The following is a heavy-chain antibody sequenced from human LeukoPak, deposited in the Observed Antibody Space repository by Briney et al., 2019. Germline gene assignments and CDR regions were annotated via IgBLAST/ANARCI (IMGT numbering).Heavy chain of an antibody. CDR3: ARGSGYYGNWFDP. V-gene: IGHV3-74*01. J-gene: IGHJ5*02. CDR2: INADGSST. D-gene: IGHD3-3*01. Sequence: GGSLRLSCAASGFTFSSYWMHWVRQAPGRGLVWVSRINADGSSTSYADSVKGRFTISRDNAKNTLYLQMNSLRAEDTAVYYCARGSGYYGNWFDPWGQGTLVTVSS. CDR1: GFTFSSYW.